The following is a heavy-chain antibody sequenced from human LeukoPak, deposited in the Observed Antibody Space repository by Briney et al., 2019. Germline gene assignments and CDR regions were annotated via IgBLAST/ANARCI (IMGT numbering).Heavy chain of an antibody. CDR3: ARDSYSYDSSGYYYYFDY. Sequence: GGSLRLSCAASGFTFSSYSMNWVRQAPGKGLEWVSSISSSSSYIYYADSVKGRFTLSRDNAKNSLYLQMNSLRAEDTAVYYCARDSYSYDSSGYYYYFDYWGQGTLVTVSS. J-gene: IGHJ4*02. V-gene: IGHV3-21*01. CDR1: GFTFSSYS. CDR2: ISSSSSYI. D-gene: IGHD3-22*01.